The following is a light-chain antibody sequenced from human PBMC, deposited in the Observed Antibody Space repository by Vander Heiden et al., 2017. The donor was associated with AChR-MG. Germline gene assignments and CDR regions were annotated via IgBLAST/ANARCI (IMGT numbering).Light chain of an antibody. CDR1: SSDVGGDNY. V-gene: IGLV2-11*01. J-gene: IGLJ2*01. CDR2: DRS. Sequence: QSALTQPRSVSGSPGQSVTISCTGTSSDVGGDNYFSWYQQHPGTAPKLMIYDRSNRPSGVPYRFSGSKSGNTASLTISGLQAEDEADYYCCSYAGSYFGVVFGGGTKLTVL. CDR3: CSYAGSYFGVV.